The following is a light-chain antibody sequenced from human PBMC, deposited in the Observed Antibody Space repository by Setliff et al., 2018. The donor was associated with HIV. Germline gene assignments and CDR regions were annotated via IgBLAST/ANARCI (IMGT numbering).Light chain of an antibody. CDR1: NNNLGSYNL. J-gene: IGLJ1*01. V-gene: IGLV2-23*01. CDR2: KDN. CDR3: CSFAGSNIPYV. Sequence: QSVLAQPASVSGSPGHSITISCTGSNNNLGSYNLVSWYQQLPGKAPELLIYKDNKRPSGISNRFSGSKSGYTASLTISGLQADDEADYYCCSFAGSNIPYVFGTGTKVTVL.